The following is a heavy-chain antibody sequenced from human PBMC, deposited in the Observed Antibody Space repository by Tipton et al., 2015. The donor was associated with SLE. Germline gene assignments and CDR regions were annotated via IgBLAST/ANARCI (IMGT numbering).Heavy chain of an antibody. Sequence: QLVQSGAEVKKPGESLKISCKASGYIFTTYWIGWVRQVPGKGLEYMGIIYPGDSDTTYSPSFQGQVTISADQSINTAYLQWDSLKASDTAMYYCARRAPPYSAYDTENFQHWGQGTLVTVSS. V-gene: IGHV5-51*03. D-gene: IGHD5-12*01. J-gene: IGHJ1*01. CDR3: ARRAPPYSAYDTENFQH. CDR2: IYPGDSDT. CDR1: GYIFTTYW.